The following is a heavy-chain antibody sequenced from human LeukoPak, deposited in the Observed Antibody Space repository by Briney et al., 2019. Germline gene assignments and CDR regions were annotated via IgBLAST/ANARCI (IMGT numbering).Heavy chain of an antibody. CDR1: GFTFTNAW. D-gene: IGHD6-19*01. CDR2: IKRKTDGGTT. V-gene: IGHV3-15*01. J-gene: IGHJ4*02. Sequence: GGSLRLSCAASGFTFTNAWMSWVRQAPGKGLEWVGRIKRKTDGGTTDYAAPVKGRFIISRDDSQNTLYLQMNSLKTEDTAVYYCITHILYSSGWYVPDNLGQGTLVTVSS. CDR3: ITHILYSSGWYVPDN.